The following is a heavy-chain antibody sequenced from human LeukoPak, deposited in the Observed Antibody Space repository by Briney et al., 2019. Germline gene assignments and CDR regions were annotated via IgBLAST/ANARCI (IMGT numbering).Heavy chain of an antibody. V-gene: IGHV1-2*02. CDR1: GNTFIEYN. Sequence: GASVKVSCKASGNTFIEYNMYWVRQAPGQGLEWMGRINPNSGDTYYAQKFQGRVTMTRDTSINTAYMELSRLTSDDTAVYYCARGTGPSWFDPWGQGTLVTVSS. CDR2: INPNSGDT. J-gene: IGHJ5*02. CDR3: ARGTGPSWFDP.